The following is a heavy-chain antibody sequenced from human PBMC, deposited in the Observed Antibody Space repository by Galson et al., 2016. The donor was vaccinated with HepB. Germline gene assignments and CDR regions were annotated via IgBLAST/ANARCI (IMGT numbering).Heavy chain of an antibody. V-gene: IGHV3-33*08. CDR3: ARDLYDHWFDY. D-gene: IGHD3-16*01. Sequence: SLRLSCAASGFSLNTFGTHWVHQTPGRGLEWVAYLRFDGTSTYYGDSVMGRFTISRDIPTNTIYLQMNSLRAEDTGLYYCARDLYDHWFDYWGQGTPVVVSS. J-gene: IGHJ4*02. CDR1: GFSLNTFG. CDR2: LRFDGTST.